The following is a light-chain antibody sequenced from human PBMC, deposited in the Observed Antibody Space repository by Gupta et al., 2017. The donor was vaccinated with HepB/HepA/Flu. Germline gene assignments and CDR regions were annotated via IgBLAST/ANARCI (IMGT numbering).Light chain of an antibody. V-gene: IGKV1-5*03. CDR3: QQDNSYRT. J-gene: IGKJ1*01. Sequence: DIQMTQSPSTLSASVGDRVTITCRASQSISSWLAWYQQKPGKAPKLLIYKASRGESGVPSRFSGSGYGTEFTLTSSSRQTDDFANYYGQQDNSYRTFGQGTKVEIK. CDR2: KAS. CDR1: QSISSW.